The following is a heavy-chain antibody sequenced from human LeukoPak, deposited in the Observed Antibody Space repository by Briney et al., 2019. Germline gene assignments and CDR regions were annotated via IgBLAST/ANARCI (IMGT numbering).Heavy chain of an antibody. D-gene: IGHD3-22*01. Sequence: SETLSLTCTVSGYSISSGYYWGWIRQPPGKGLEWIGSIYYSGSTNYNPSLKSRVTISVDTSKNQFSLKLSSVTAADTAVYYCARDLRSITMIAGAFDIWGQGTMVTVSS. V-gene: IGHV4-38-2*02. CDR2: IYYSGST. CDR3: ARDLRSITMIAGAFDI. J-gene: IGHJ3*02. CDR1: GYSISSGYY.